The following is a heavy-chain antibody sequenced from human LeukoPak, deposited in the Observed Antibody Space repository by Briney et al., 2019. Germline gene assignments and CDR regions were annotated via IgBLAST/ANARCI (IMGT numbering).Heavy chain of an antibody. CDR3: AGSYCSGSSCYSNY. CDR1: GGSISSYY. V-gene: IGHV4-59*08. Sequence: SSETLSLTCTVSGGSISSYYWSWIRQPPGKGLEWIGYTYYSGSTNYNPSLKSRVTISVDTSKNQFSLKLSSVTAADTAVYYCAGSYCSGSSCYSNYWGQGTLVTVSS. J-gene: IGHJ4*02. CDR2: TYYSGST. D-gene: IGHD2-15*01.